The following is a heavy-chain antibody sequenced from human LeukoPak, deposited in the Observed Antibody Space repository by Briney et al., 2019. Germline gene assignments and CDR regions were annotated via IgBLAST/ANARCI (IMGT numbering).Heavy chain of an antibody. CDR3: AVRQGGSYTGESDY. V-gene: IGHV3-74*01. CDR1: GFTFSSYW. Sequence: GGSLRLSWAAFGFTFSSYWMHWVRQAPGKGLMWVSRMKSDGSRTSYADSVKGRFTISRDNAKNTLYLQMNSLRAEDTAVYYCAVRQGGSYTGESDYWVQGTLVTVSS. CDR2: MKSDGSRT. D-gene: IGHD3-10*01. J-gene: IGHJ4*02.